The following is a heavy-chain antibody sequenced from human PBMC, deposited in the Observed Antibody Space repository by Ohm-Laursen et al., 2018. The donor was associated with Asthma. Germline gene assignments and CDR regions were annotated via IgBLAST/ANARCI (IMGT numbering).Heavy chain of an antibody. J-gene: IGHJ4*02. Sequence: RSLRLSCSASGFIFGTHGMHWVRQAPGKGLEWVAVIWYDGTKKYYADSVNGRFTVSRDDSKNTLYLQMNSLRPDDTAVYYCARDVMEWYLPAFDFWGQGTLVTVSS. D-gene: IGHD3-3*01. V-gene: IGHV3-33*01. CDR2: IWYDGTKK. CDR1: GFIFGTHG. CDR3: ARDVMEWYLPAFDF.